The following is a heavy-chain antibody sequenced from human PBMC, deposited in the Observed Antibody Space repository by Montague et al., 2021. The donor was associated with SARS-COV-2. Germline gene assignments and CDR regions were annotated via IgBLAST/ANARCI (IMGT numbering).Heavy chain of an antibody. V-gene: IGHV4-31*03. CDR3: ARVGFHTESYYDY. CDR1: GDSLNNGGYY. D-gene: IGHD1-26*01. CDR2: IFHSGST. Sequence: TLSLTCTVSGDSLNNGGYYWSWVRQHPGKGLEWIGNIFHSGSTXFKPSLKSRITMSADTSTNQFSLHLSSVTAADTAVYFCARVGFHTESYYDYWGRGTLVTVSA. J-gene: IGHJ4*02.